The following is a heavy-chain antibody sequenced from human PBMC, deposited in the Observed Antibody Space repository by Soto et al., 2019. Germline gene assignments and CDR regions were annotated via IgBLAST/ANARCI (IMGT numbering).Heavy chain of an antibody. CDR3: ARDSMGRDSSSSRDYYYYYGMDV. V-gene: IGHV1-2*02. J-gene: IGHJ6*02. CDR1: GYTFTGYY. D-gene: IGHD6-6*01. CDR2: INPNSGGT. Sequence: GASVKVSCKASGYTFTGYYMHWVRQAPGQGLEWMGWINPNSGGTNYAQKFQGRVTMTRDTSISTAYMELSRLRSGDTAVYYCARDSMGRDSSSSRDYYYYYGMDVWGQGXTVTVYS.